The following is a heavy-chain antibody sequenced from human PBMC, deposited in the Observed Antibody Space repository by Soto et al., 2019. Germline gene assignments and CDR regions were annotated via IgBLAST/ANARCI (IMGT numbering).Heavy chain of an antibody. CDR3: ARPVGFSSGRGGQVFDY. J-gene: IGHJ4*02. D-gene: IGHD6-19*01. CDR1: GFIFSDYA. Sequence: QVQLVESGGGVVQSGRSLRLSCAASGFIFSDYAIHWVRQAPGKGLEWVAVIWYDGSNTFYADSVKGRFTISRDNSRNTLYLQMNRLRAEDTAVYYCARPVGFSSGRGGQVFDYWGQGTLVTVSA. V-gene: IGHV3-33*01. CDR2: IWYDGSNT.